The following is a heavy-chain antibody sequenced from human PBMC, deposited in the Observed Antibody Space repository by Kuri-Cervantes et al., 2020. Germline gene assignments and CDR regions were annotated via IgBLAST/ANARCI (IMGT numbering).Heavy chain of an antibody. J-gene: IGHJ6*03. D-gene: IGHD5-18*01. V-gene: IGHV4-34*01. CDR3: ARTGYSYGYALRYYYYYYMDV. CDR1: GGSFSGYY. Sequence: SQTLSLTCAVSGGSFSGYYWTWIRQSPVKGLEWIGEINHSGSTNYNPSLKSRVTISVDTSKNQFSLALSSVTAADTAVYYCARTGYSYGYALRYYYYYYMDVWGKGTTVTVSS. CDR2: INHSGST.